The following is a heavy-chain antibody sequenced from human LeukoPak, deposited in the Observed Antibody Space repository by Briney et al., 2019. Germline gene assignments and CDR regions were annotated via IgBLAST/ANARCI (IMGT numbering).Heavy chain of an antibody. CDR2: INPNSGGT. Sequence: ASVKVSCKASGYTFTGYYMHWVRQAPGQGLEWMGWINPNSGGTNYAQKFQGRVTMTRDTSISTAYMELSRLRSDDTAVYYCAREGFYCSSTSYTPFDYWGQGTLVTVSS. V-gene: IGHV1-2*02. CDR3: AREGFYCSSTSYTPFDY. D-gene: IGHD2-2*01. J-gene: IGHJ4*02. CDR1: GYTFTGYY.